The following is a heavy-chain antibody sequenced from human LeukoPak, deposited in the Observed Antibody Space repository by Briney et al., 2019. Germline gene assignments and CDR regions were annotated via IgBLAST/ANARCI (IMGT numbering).Heavy chain of an antibody. CDR1: GGSISTNSYY. CDR3: ARGFRGPNFDY. D-gene: IGHD3-10*01. Sequence: PSETLSLTCTVSGGSISTNSYYWGWIRQPPGKGLEWIGSISYSGSTHYNPSLKSRVTIFVDTSKNQFSLKLSSVTAADTAVYYCARGFRGPNFDYWGQGTLVTVSS. V-gene: IGHV4-39*01. CDR2: ISYSGST. J-gene: IGHJ4*02.